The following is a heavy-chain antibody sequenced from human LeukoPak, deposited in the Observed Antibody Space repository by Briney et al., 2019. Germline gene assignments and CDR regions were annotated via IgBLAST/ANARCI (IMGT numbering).Heavy chain of an antibody. CDR3: ARGRPVRYFDWLPIFPELDY. CDR2: INHSGST. J-gene: IGHJ4*02. V-gene: IGHV4-34*01. CDR1: GGSFSGYY. Sequence: SETLSLTCAVYGGSFSGYYWSWIRQPPGKGLEWMGEINHSGSTNYNPSLKSRVTISVDTSKNQFSLKLSSVTAADTAVYYCARGRPVRYFDWLPIFPELDYWGQGTLVTVSS. D-gene: IGHD3-9*01.